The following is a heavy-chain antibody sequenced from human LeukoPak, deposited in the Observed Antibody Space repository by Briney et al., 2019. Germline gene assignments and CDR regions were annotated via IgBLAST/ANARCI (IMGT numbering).Heavy chain of an antibody. CDR2: INPNSGGT. CDR1: GYTFTGYY. Sequence: ASVRVSCKASGYTFTGYYMHWVRHSPEQGLEWMGWINPNSGGTNYAQKFQGRVTMTRDTSISTAYMELSRLTSDDTAVYYCARNIWFGESADAFDIWGQGTMVTVSS. CDR3: ARNIWFGESADAFDI. J-gene: IGHJ3*02. D-gene: IGHD3-10*01. V-gene: IGHV1-2*02.